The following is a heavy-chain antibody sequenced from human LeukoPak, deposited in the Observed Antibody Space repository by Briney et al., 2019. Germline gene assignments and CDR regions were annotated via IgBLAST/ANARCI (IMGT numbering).Heavy chain of an antibody. CDR3: ARVGSGYTFDY. V-gene: IGHV4-59*01. Sequence: SETLSLTCTVSGGXISSYYCSWIRQPPGQGLEWIRYIYHRGSTNYNPSLKSRVTITVDTSKNQFSLKLSSVPAADTAVYYCARVGSGYTFDYWGQGTLVTVSS. J-gene: IGHJ4*02. CDR1: GGXISSYY. D-gene: IGHD3-22*01. CDR2: IYHRGST.